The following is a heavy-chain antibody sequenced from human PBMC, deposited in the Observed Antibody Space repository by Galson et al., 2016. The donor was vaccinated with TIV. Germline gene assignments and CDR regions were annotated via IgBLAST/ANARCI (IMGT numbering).Heavy chain of an antibody. J-gene: IGHJ4*02. CDR3: SREKAVGPALLDF. Sequence: SLRLSCAASGFTFSDYWMTWVRLTPGKGLEWVANIKEDGREEYYGDSVTGRFTVSRDNARNSLFLQMTSLRADDTAICYCSREKAVGPALLDFWGQGVPVTVSS. V-gene: IGHV3-7*01. D-gene: IGHD2-15*01. CDR2: IKEDGREE. CDR1: GFTFSDYW.